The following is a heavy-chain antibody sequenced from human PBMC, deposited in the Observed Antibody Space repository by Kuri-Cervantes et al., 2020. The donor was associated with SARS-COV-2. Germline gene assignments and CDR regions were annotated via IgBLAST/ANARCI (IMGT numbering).Heavy chain of an antibody. D-gene: IGHD4-11*01. J-gene: IGHJ4*02. CDR2: IWYDGSNK. CDR1: GFTFSSYA. CDR3: ARDNSYFDY. V-gene: IGHV3-33*08. Sequence: GGSLRLSCAASGFTFSSYAMSWVRQAPGKGLEWVAVIWYDGSNKYYADSVKGRFTISRDNSKNTLYLQMNSLRAEDTAVYYCARDNSYFDYWGQGTLVTVSS.